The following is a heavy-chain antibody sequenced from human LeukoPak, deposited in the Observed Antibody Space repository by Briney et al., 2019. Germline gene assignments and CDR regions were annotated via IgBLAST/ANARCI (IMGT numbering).Heavy chain of an antibody. D-gene: IGHD3-22*01. Sequence: GGSLRLSCAASGFTFSDYYMSWIRQAPGKGLEWVAVISYDGSNKYYADSVKGRFTISRDNSKNTLYLQMNSLRAGDTAVYYCAKDSYDRSGYYYYYFAYWGQGTQVTVSS. V-gene: IGHV3-30*18. J-gene: IGHJ4*02. CDR1: GFTFSDYY. CDR2: ISYDGSNK. CDR3: AKDSYDRSGYYYYYFAY.